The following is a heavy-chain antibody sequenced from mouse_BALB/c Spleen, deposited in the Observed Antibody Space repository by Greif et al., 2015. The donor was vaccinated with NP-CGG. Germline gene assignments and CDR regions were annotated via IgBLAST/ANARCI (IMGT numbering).Heavy chain of an antibody. V-gene: IGHV5-17*02. CDR1: GFTFSSFG. CDR2: ISSGSSTI. Sequence: EVQLVDSGGGLVQPGGSRKLSCTASGFTFSSFGMHWVRQAPEKGLEWVAYISSGSSTIYYADTLKGRFTISRDNPKNTLFLQMTSLRSEDAAMYYCARSTMITEAMDYWGQGTSVTVSS. CDR3: ARSTMITEAMDY. J-gene: IGHJ4*01. D-gene: IGHD2-4*01.